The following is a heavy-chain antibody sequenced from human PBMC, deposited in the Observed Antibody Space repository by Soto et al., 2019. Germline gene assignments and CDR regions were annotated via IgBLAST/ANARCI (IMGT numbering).Heavy chain of an antibody. Sequence: GGSLRLSCAASGFTVSSNYMSWVRQAPGKGLEWVSVIYSGGSTYYADSVKGRFTISRHNSKNTLYLQMNSLRAEDTAVYYCARALPLGIAAAGTGAFDIWGQGTMVTVSS. CDR2: IYSGGST. V-gene: IGHV3-53*04. J-gene: IGHJ3*02. CDR1: GFTVSSNY. CDR3: ARALPLGIAAAGTGAFDI. D-gene: IGHD6-13*01.